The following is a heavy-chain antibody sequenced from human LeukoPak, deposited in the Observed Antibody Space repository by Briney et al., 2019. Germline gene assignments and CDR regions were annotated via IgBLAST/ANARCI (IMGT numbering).Heavy chain of an antibody. Sequence: GGSLRLSCAASGFTFSSYSMNWVRQAPGKGLEWVSSISSSSSYIYYADSVKGRFTISRDNAKNSLYLQMNSLRAEDTAVYYCARVRWESAHDAFDIWGQGTVVTVSS. CDR1: GFTFSSYS. CDR2: ISSSSSYI. J-gene: IGHJ3*02. D-gene: IGHD4-23*01. V-gene: IGHV3-21*01. CDR3: ARVRWESAHDAFDI.